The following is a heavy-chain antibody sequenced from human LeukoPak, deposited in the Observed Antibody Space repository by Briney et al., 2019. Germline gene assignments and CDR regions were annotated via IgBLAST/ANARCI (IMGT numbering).Heavy chain of an antibody. J-gene: IGHJ3*02. Sequence: GGSLRLSCAASGFTFDDYAMHWVRQAPGKGLEWVSLISWDGGSTYYADSVKGRFTISRDNAKNSLYLQMNSLRAEDTAVYYCARLQLGGPRVAFDIWGQGTMVTVSS. CDR1: GFTFDDYA. D-gene: IGHD5-18*01. CDR3: ARLQLGGPRVAFDI. CDR2: ISWDGGST. V-gene: IGHV3-43D*03.